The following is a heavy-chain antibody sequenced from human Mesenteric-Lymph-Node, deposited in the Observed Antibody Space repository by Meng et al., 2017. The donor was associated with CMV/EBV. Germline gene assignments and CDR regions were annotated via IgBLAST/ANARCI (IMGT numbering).Heavy chain of an antibody. CDR1: GFTVRNTY. CDR3: AREEERRLVYD. Sequence: GESLKISCAVSGFTVRNTYMTWVRQAPGKGLEWVSVTYSDGTTYYADSVKGRFTIPRDNSENILYLQMNSLRVEDTAVYYCAREEERRLVYDWGQGVLVTVSS. J-gene: IGHJ4*02. V-gene: IGHV3-53*01. CDR2: TYSDGTT. D-gene: IGHD6-25*01.